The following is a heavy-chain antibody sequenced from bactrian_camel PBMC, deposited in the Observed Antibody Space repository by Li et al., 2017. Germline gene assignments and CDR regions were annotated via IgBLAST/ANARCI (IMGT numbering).Heavy chain of an antibody. CDR3: AADRMACLRPSVQLASYNF. CDR2: IKSEFDGETT. J-gene: IGHJ4*01. CDR1: GFTFRLAD. Sequence: QLVESGGGVVQPGGSLKLVCKTSGFTFRLADMSWVRQAPGKGYEWVSTIKSEFDGETTSYADAVKGRFTISKHRDGNTLTLEMNSLKPEDTAMYYCAADRMACLRPSVQLASYNFWGQGTQVTVSP. V-gene: IGHV3S1*01.